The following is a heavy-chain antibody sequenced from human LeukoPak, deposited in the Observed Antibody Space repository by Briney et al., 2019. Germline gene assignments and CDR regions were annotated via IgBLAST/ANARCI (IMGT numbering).Heavy chain of an antibody. D-gene: IGHD5-18*01. Sequence: SVTVSCXAXGYTFXSYGISWVRQAPGQGREWMGWISAYNGNTNYAQKLQGRVTMTTDTSTSTAYMELRSLRSDDTAVYYCARGYSYGYSDYWGQGTLVTVSS. CDR2: ISAYNGNT. J-gene: IGHJ4*02. CDR1: GYTFXSYG. CDR3: ARGYSYGYSDY. V-gene: IGHV1-18*01.